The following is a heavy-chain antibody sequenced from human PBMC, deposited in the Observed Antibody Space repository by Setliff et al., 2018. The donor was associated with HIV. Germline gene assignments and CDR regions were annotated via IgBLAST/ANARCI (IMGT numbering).Heavy chain of an antibody. CDR1: GFTFSSYS. V-gene: IGHV3-48*01. Sequence: GGSLRLSCAASGFTFSSYSMNWVRQAPGKGLEWVSYINSGSSTIYYADSVKGRFTISRDNAKNSLYLQMNSLRGEDTAVYYCARVSELLAYYMDVWGKGTTVTVSS. D-gene: IGHD1-26*01. J-gene: IGHJ6*03. CDR2: INSGSSTI. CDR3: ARVSELLAYYMDV.